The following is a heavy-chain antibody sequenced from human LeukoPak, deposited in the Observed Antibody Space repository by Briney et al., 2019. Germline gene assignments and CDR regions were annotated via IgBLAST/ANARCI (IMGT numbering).Heavy chain of an antibody. CDR3: AAAVTTGRAEHY. Sequence: GGSLRLSCAASGFTFSSYGMHWVRQAPGKGLEWVAVIWYDGSNKYYADSVKGRFTISRDNSKNTLYLQMNSLRADDTAVYYCAAAVTTGRAEHYWGQGTLVTVSS. D-gene: IGHD4-17*01. CDR1: GFTFSSYG. J-gene: IGHJ4*02. V-gene: IGHV3-33*01. CDR2: IWYDGSNK.